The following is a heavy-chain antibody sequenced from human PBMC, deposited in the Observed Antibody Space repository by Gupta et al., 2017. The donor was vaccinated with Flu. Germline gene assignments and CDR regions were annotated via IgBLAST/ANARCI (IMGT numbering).Heavy chain of an antibody. V-gene: IGHV5-10-1*01. D-gene: IGHD3-22*01. CDR1: GYSLTSYW. J-gene: IGHJ4*02. CDR2: IDPSDSYT. Sequence: EVQLVQSGAEVKKPGEPLRISCTGSGYSLTSYWITWVRQMPGNGLEWMGRIDPSDSYTNDSPSFQGHVTISADKSISTVYLQWSSLKAADTAMYFCARRPSDTSGYSDDGGQGTMVTVSS. CDR3: ARRPSDTSGYSDD.